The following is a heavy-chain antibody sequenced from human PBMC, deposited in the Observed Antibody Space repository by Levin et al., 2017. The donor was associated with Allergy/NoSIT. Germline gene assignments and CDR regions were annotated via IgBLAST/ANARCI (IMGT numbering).Heavy chain of an antibody. CDR3: ARDRGNVLIKDFFYYYGLDV. CDR1: GFPLRNFW. Sequence: PGGSLRLSCAASGFPLRNFWMTWVRQAPGKGLEWVANIKQDGSEKYYADSVKGRFPISRDNAKSSLYLQVNSLRAEDTAVYYCARDRGNVLIKDFFYYYGLDVWGRGTTVAVSS. V-gene: IGHV3-7*01. D-gene: IGHD2-8*01. CDR2: IKQDGSEK. J-gene: IGHJ6*02.